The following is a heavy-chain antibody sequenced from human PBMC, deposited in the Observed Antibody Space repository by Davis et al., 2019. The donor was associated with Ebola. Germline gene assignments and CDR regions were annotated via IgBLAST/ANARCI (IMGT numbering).Heavy chain of an antibody. J-gene: IGHJ4*02. D-gene: IGHD6-19*01. CDR1: GFTFSSYW. V-gene: IGHV3-74*01. CDR3: ARVARAAGYSSGWYFDY. CDR2: INSDGSST. Sequence: GESLKISCAASGFTFSSYWMHSVRQAPGKWLVWVSRINSDGSSTSYADSVKGRFTISRDNSKNTLYLQMNSLRAEDTAVYYCARVARAAGYSSGWYFDYWGQGTLVTVSS.